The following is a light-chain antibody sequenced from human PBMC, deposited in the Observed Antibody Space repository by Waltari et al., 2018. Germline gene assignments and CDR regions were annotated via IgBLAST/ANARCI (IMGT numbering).Light chain of an antibody. CDR3: QQYSSYST. J-gene: IGKJ2*01. CDR2: KAS. V-gene: IGKV1-5*03. Sequence: DIQMTPSPSTLSASLGDRVTITCRASQSISYYLAWYQHKPGKAPKLLISKASILESGVPSRFSGTGAGTEFTLTISSLQPDDLATYFCQQYSSYSTFGQGTKLEIK. CDR1: QSISYY.